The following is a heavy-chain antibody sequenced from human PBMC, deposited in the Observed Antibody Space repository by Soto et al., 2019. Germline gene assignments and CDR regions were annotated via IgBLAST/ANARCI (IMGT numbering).Heavy chain of an antibody. J-gene: IGHJ4*02. Sequence: EVHLLESGGGLVQPGGSLRLSCAASGFASSDYAMTWVRQAPGKGLEWVSDISDGDGATHYADSVKGRFTISRDDSKNTLYLQMDSLRAEDAAIYYCVKGRTFFDFWGQGTLVTVSS. D-gene: IGHD3-16*01. V-gene: IGHV3-23*01. CDR3: VKGRTFFDF. CDR1: GFASSDYA. CDR2: ISDGDGAT.